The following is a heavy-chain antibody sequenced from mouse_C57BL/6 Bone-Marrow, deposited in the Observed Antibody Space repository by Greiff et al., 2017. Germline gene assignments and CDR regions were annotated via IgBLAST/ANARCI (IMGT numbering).Heavy chain of an antibody. D-gene: IGHD1-1*01. CDR2: IWWNDDT. CDR3: AQMDLYYGSSYGFAY. V-gene: IGHV8-5*01. CDR1: GFSLSTSNMG. J-gene: IGHJ3*01. Sequence: QVTLKVSGPGILQPSQTLSLTCSFSGFSLSTSNMGIGWIRQPSGKGLDCLAHIWWNDDTYYNPSLKSRLTISKDTSNNQVFLKITSVDTADTATYYCAQMDLYYGSSYGFAYWGQGTLVTVSA.